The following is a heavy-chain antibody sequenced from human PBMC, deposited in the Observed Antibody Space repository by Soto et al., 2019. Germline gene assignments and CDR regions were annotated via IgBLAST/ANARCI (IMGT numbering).Heavy chain of an antibody. J-gene: IGHJ4*02. D-gene: IGHD1-1*01. CDR1: GFTFSDYY. CDR3: AGGEMSTISFDY. Sequence: QVQLVESGGGLVKPGGSLRLSCAASGFTFSDYYMSWIRQAPGKGLEWVSYITSDGSAIYYADSVRGRFTISRDSAKNSVCLQMNSLRAEDTAMYYCAGGEMSTISFDYWGQGTLVTVSS. V-gene: IGHV3-11*01. CDR2: ITSDGSAI.